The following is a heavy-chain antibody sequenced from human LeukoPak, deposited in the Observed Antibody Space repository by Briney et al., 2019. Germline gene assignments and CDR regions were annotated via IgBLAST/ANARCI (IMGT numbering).Heavy chain of an antibody. J-gene: IGHJ4*02. CDR2: ITATGTE. V-gene: IGHV3-15*05. CDR1: GLSFSDAW. Sequence: GGSLRLSCAVSGLSFSDAWVSWVRQAPGKGLEWVARITATGTENYAAPVNARFTATRDDSKTTVYLQMNSLTTDDTAVYYCTTAPTRGWLPYFDYGGQGTVVTVSS. CDR3: TTAPTRGWLPYFDY. D-gene: IGHD5-12*01.